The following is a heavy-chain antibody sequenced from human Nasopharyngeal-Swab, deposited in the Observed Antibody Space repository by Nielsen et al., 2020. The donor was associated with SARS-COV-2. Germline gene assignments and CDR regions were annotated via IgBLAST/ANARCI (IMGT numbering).Heavy chain of an antibody. V-gene: IGHV3-30-3*01. Sequence: GGSLGLSCAASGFTFSSYAVHWVRQAPGKGLEWLAVISYDGSNKYYADSVKGRFTISRDNSKNTLYLQMDSLGAEDTAVYYCARGRYCSTTSCYAAYYYHYVDVWDKGTMVTVSS. CDR1: GFTFSSYA. J-gene: IGHJ6*03. CDR3: ARGRYCSTTSCYAAYYYHYVDV. CDR2: ISYDGSNK. D-gene: IGHD2-2*01.